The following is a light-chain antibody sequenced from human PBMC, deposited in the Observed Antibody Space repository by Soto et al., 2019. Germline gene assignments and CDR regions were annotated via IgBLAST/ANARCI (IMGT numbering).Light chain of an antibody. V-gene: IGKV1-27*01. J-gene: IGKJ3*01. CDR3: EKYSSVPV. Sequence: DIQMTQSPTSLSASVGDRVTITCRASQGIRNFVAWYQQKPGKAPKLLIYAASTLQSGVPSRFSGSGSGTDFTLTTNSLQTEDVATYSCEKYSSVPVFGTGTKVEIK. CDR1: QGIRNF. CDR2: AAS.